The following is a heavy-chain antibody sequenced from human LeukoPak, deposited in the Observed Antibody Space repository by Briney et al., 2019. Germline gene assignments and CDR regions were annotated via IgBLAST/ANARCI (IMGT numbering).Heavy chain of an antibody. CDR2: INHSGST. Sequence: SETLSLTCAVYGGSFSGYYWSWIRQPPGKGLEWIGEINHSGSTNYNPSLKSRVTISVDTSKNQFSLKLSSVTAADTAVYYCAREIDDSSGYYSHWGQGTLVTVSS. V-gene: IGHV4-34*01. D-gene: IGHD3-22*01. CDR1: GGSFSGYY. J-gene: IGHJ4*02. CDR3: AREIDDSSGYYSH.